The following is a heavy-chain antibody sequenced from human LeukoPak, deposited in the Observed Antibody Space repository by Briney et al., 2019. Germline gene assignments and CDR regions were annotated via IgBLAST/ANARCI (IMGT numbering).Heavy chain of an antibody. CDR1: GGFFSDYY. D-gene: IGHD6-6*01. V-gene: IGHV4-34*01. J-gene: IGHJ4*02. CDR2: INHSGDT. CDR3: VASSLFPPSY. Sequence: SETLSLTCAVYGGFFSDYYWSWIRQAPGKGLEWIGEINHSGDTNYNPSLKSRVTISADTSKNQFSLNLTSVTAADTSVYFCVASSLFPPSYWGQGTLSPSPQ.